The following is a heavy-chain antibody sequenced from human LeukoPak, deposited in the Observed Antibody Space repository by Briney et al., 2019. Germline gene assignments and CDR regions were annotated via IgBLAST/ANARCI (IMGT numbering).Heavy chain of an antibody. CDR2: INTDGSST. V-gene: IGHV3-74*01. Sequence: GGSLRLSCAASGFTFSSYWMHWVRQAPGKGLVWVSRINTDGSSTSYADSVKGRFTISRDNAKNTLYLQMNSLRAEDTAVYYCARDAGDKYSSGTEYFQHWGQGTLVTVSS. J-gene: IGHJ1*01. CDR3: ARDAGDKYSSGTEYFQH. CDR1: GFTFSSYW. D-gene: IGHD6-19*01.